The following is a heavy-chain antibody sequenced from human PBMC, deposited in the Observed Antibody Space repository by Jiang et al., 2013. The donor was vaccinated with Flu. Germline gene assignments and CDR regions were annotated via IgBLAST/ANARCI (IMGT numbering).Heavy chain of an antibody. Sequence: SGAEVKKPGASVKVSCKASGYTFTGYYMHWVRQAPGQGLEWMGWINPNSGGTNYAQKFQGRVTMTRDTSISTAYMELSRLRSDDTAVYYCAREGREIQLWSSADYWGQGTLVTVSS. V-gene: IGHV1-2*02. J-gene: IGHJ4*02. CDR3: AREGREIQLWSSADY. CDR1: GYTFTGYY. CDR2: INPNSGGT. D-gene: IGHD5-18*01.